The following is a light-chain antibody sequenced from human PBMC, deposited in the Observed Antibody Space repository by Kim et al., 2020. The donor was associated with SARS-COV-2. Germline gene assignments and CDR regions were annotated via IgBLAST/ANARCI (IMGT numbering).Light chain of an antibody. CDR1: KLGDKY. J-gene: IGLJ2*01. Sequence: SYELTQPPSVSVSPGQTASIICSGDKLGDKYACWYQQKPGQPPVLVIYQDRRRPSGIPERFSGSSSGNTATLTISGTQTMDEADYYCQAWDSSTEVIFGGGTQLTVL. CDR3: QAWDSSTEVI. CDR2: QDR. V-gene: IGLV3-1*01.